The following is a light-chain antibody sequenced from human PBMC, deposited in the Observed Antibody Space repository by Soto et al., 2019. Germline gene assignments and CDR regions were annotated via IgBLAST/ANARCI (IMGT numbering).Light chain of an antibody. CDR1: SSDVGGYNY. V-gene: IGLV2-14*01. CDR3: SSYTSSSAYV. CDR2: EVS. Sequence: QSLLTQPASLSGSPGQSITIPCTGTSSDVGGYNYVSWYQQQSGKAPKLMIHEVSNRPSGVSNRFSGSKSGNTASLTISGLQAEDEADYYCSSYTSSSAYVFRIGTKVTVL. J-gene: IGLJ1*01.